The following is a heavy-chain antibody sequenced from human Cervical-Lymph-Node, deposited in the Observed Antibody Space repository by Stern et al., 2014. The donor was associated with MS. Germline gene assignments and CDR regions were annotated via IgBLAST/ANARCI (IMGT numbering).Heavy chain of an antibody. CDR2: INSISSKI. J-gene: IGHJ5*02. CDR3: AREYDWDERYWLDP. V-gene: IGHV3-21*01. D-gene: IGHD3-16*01. CDR1: GFIFSSYN. Sequence: EVQLVESGGGLVKPGGSLRLSCTASGFIFSSYNMNWVRQAPGKGLEWDSSINSISSKIYYADSVKGRFSISRDNAKNSLYLQMNSLRAEDTAVYYCAREYDWDERYWLDPWGQGTLVTVSS.